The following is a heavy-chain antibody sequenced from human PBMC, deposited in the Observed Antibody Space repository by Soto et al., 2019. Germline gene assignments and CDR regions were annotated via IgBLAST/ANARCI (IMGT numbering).Heavy chain of an antibody. J-gene: IGHJ5*02. CDR3: ARGVKMTTPQNYFFDP. D-gene: IGHD3-10*01. Sequence: PGESRKISCQGSGYSFTSYWVTWVRQVPGKGLEWMGRIDPSDFSINYSPSFRGRVIISADRSSNIAHLQWSSLEASDTAIYFCARGVKMTTPQNYFFDPCGQGTKVTV. V-gene: IGHV5-10-1*01. CDR1: GYSFTSYW. CDR2: IDPSDFSI.